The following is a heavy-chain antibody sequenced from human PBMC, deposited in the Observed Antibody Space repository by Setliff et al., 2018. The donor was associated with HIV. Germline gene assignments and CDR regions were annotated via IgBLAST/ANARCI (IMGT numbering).Heavy chain of an antibody. Sequence: SETLSLTCNVSGVSISSHHWSWIRQPPGKGLEWIGYIYYTGTTKYNPSLEGRVTISIDMSKNQLSLQLSSVTAADTAVYFCARSYSSSLNPSGWMDVWGKGTTVTVSS. D-gene: IGHD6-13*01. CDR2: IYYTGTT. J-gene: IGHJ6*04. V-gene: IGHV4-59*11. CDR3: ARSYSSSLNPSGWMDV. CDR1: GVSISSHH.